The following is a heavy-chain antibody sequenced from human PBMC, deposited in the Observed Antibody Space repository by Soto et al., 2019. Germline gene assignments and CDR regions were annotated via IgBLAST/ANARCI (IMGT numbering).Heavy chain of an antibody. CDR3: TRVLSGSSLFDY. V-gene: IGHV4-59*01. J-gene: IGHJ4*02. CDR2: ISYSGST. Sequence: SETLSLTCTVSGGSIISDYWSWIRQPPGRGLEWIGYISYSGSTNYNPSLKSLVTISVDTSKNQFSLKLSSVTAADTAMYYCTRVLSGSSLFDYWGQGTLVTVSS. CDR1: GGSIISDY. D-gene: IGHD1-26*01.